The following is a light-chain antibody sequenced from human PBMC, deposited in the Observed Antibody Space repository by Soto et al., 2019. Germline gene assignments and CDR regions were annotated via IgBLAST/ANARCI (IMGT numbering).Light chain of an antibody. J-gene: IGKJ4*01. CDR1: QSVETF. Sequence: DIVMAQSPAILSVSPGERATLSCRASQSVETFLAWFQHKAGQAPRLLIFGASTRAAGVPARFSGGGSGTEFTLTIDSLRAEDVSVYFCQQYHAWPPGTFGGGTKVEIK. CDR3: QQYHAWPPGT. V-gene: IGKV3-15*01. CDR2: GAS.